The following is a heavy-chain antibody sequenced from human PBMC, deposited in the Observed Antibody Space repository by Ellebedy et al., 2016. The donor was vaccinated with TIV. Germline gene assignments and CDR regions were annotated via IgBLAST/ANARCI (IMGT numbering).Heavy chain of an antibody. Sequence: GESLKISXAASGFTFSGYWMHWVRQAPGKGLMWVSRIKSDGSDTIYADSVEGRFTISSDNAKNTVYLEMNSLRAEDTAVYYCAKEEWGYSYGYDYWGQGTLVTVSS. CDR2: IKSDGSDT. D-gene: IGHD5-18*01. CDR3: AKEEWGYSYGYDY. CDR1: GFTFSGYW. V-gene: IGHV3-74*01. J-gene: IGHJ4*02.